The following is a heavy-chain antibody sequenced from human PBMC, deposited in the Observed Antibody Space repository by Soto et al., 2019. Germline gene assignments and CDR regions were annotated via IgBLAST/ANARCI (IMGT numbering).Heavy chain of an antibody. Sequence: QVQLVQSGAEVKKLGSSVKVSCKASGGTFSSYAISWVRQAPGQGLEWMGGIIPIFGTANYAQKFQGRVTITADESTSTAYMELSSLRSEDTAVYYCARERGALGPDAFDIWGQGTMVTVSS. CDR2: IIPIFGTA. CDR1: GGTFSSYA. V-gene: IGHV1-69*01. J-gene: IGHJ3*02. D-gene: IGHD1-26*01. CDR3: ARERGALGPDAFDI.